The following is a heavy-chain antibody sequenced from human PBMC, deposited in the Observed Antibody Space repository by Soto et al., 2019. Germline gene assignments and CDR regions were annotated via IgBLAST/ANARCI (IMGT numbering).Heavy chain of an antibody. CDR1: GGSISSYY. D-gene: IGHD6-13*01. J-gene: IGHJ5*02. V-gene: IGHV4-59*01. CDR3: ARDKYYSSTSPNWFDP. CDR2: IYYSGST. Sequence: SETLSLACTVSGGSISSYYWSWIRQPPGKGLEWIGYIYYSGSTNYNPSLKSRVTISVDTSKNQFSLKLSSVTAADTAVYYCARDKYYSSTSPNWFDPWGQGTLVTVSS.